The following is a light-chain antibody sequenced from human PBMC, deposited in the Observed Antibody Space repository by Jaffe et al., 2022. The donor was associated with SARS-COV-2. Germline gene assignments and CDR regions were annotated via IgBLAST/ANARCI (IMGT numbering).Light chain of an antibody. CDR3: ALFVGGGISK. Sequence: QTVVTQEPSFSVSPGGTVTLTCGLSSGPVSIGSNPSWYQQTPGQAPRTLIYRTNIRSSGVPDRFSGSILGNKAALTITGAQADDEADYYCALFVGGGISKFGGGTKLTVL. J-gene: IGLJ3*02. CDR1: SGPVSIGSN. V-gene: IGLV8-61*01. CDR2: RTN.